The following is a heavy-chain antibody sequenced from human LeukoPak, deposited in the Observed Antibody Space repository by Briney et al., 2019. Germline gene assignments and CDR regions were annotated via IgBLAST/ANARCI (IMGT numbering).Heavy chain of an antibody. J-gene: IGHJ4*02. Sequence: ASVKVSCKASGYTFIDYYIHWVRQAPGQGLEWMGWTNPNSGGTNYAQKFQGRVTMTRDTSISTAYMEMSRLTSDDTAVYYCARDEPYPYNNNNWYRSFDFWGQGTLVTVSS. CDR1: GYTFIDYY. CDR2: TNPNSGGT. CDR3: ARDEPYPYNNNNWYRSFDF. V-gene: IGHV1-2*02. D-gene: IGHD1-1*01.